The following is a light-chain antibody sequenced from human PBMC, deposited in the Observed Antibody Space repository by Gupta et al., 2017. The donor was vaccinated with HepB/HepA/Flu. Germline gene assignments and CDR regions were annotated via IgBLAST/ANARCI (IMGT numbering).Light chain of an antibody. CDR1: KIVNSN. CDR2: GAS. CDR3: QQYNNWPRT. J-gene: IGKJ1*01. V-gene: IGKV3-15*01. Sequence: EILMTQSPATLSVSPGERATLSCRASKIVNSNLAWYQQKPGQAPRLLIYGASTRATGIPARFSGSGSGTEFTLTISSLQSEDFAVYYCQQYNNWPRTFGQGTKVEIK.